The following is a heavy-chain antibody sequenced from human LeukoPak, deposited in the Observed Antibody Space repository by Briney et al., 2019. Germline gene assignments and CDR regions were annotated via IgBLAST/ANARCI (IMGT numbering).Heavy chain of an antibody. Sequence: SETLSLTCAVYGGSFSGYYWSWIRQPPGKGLEWIGEINHSGSTNYNPSLKSRVTISVDTSKNQFSLKLSSVTAADTAVYYCARHKGWLQLLYFDYWGQGTLVTVSS. CDR2: INHSGST. V-gene: IGHV4-34*01. J-gene: IGHJ4*02. CDR1: GGSFSGYY. D-gene: IGHD5-24*01. CDR3: ARHKGWLQLLYFDY.